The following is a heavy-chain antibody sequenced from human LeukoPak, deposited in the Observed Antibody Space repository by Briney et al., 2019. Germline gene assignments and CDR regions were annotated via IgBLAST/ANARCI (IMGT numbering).Heavy chain of an antibody. CDR3: ARRSYYDSSGPKERAYYFDY. V-gene: IGHV4-59*08. CDR1: GGSISSYY. D-gene: IGHD3-22*01. Sequence: PSETLSLTCTVSGGSISSYYWSWIRQPPGKGLEWIGYIYYSGSTNYNPSLKSRVTISVDTSKNHFSLKLSSVTAADTAVYYCARRSYYDSSGPKERAYYFDYWGQGTLVTVSS. CDR2: IYYSGST. J-gene: IGHJ4*02.